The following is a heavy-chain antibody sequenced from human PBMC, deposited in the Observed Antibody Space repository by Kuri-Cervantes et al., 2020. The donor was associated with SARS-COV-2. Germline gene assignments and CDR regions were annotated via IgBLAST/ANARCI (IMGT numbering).Heavy chain of an antibody. Sequence: ASVKVSCKASGYTFTSYGISWVRQAPGQGLEWMGWIGAYNGNTNYAQKLQGRVTMTTDTSTSTAYMELRSLRSDDTAVYYCARDKGFFGGPPERGFDYWGQGTLVTVSS. V-gene: IGHV1-18*01. CDR3: ARDKGFFGGPPERGFDY. CDR2: IGAYNGNT. CDR1: GYTFTSYG. J-gene: IGHJ4*02. D-gene: IGHD3-10*01.